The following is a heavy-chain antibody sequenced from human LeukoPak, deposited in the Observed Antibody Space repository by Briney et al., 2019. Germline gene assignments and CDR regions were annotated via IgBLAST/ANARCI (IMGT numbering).Heavy chain of an antibody. J-gene: IGHJ4*02. CDR2: IKQDGSEK. D-gene: IGHD2-8*01. CDR3: ARDRGFCSNGGCPKAY. Sequence: GGSLRLSCAASGFTFSSYWMSWVRQAPGRGLEWVANIKQDGSEKYYVDSVKGRFTISRDNAKNSLYLQMNSLRAEATAVYYCARDRGFCSNGGCPKAYWGQGTLVTVSS. CDR1: GFTFSSYW. V-gene: IGHV3-7*01.